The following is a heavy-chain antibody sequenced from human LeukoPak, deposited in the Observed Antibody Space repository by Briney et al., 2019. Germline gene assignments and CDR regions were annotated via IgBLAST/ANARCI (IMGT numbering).Heavy chain of an antibody. V-gene: IGHV4-34*01. CDR3: ARMMALSSSFFYYYHMDV. D-gene: IGHD6-13*01. CDR1: GGSFSGYD. Sequence: SETLSLTCAVYGGSFSGYDWSWIRQAPGKGLEWIGEINHSGSTNYNPSLKSRVTISVDTSKNQFSLKLSSVTAADTAVYCCARMMALSSSFFYYYHMDVWGKGTTVTVSS. J-gene: IGHJ6*03. CDR2: INHSGST.